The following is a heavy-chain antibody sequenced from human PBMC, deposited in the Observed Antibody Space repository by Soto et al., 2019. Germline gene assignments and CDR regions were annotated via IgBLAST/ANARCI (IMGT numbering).Heavy chain of an antibody. CDR1: GYSFSGYY. V-gene: IGHV1-2*02. CDR3: ARYCPFLEWYCYGIDV. CDR2: INPNSGET. Sequence: ASVKVSCKASGYSFSGYYIHWVRQAPGQGLEWMGWINPNSGETDYAQKFLGRVTMTSDTSISTAFMALSSLRSDDTAVYYCARYCPFLEWYCYGIDVSGQGPTVTVYS. J-gene: IGHJ6*02. D-gene: IGHD3-3*01.